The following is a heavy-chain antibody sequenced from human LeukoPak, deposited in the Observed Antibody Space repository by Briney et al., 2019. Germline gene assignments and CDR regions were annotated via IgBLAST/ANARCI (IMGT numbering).Heavy chain of an antibody. Sequence: SETLSLTCTVSGGSISSYYWSWIRQPPGKGLEWIGYIYYSGSTNYNPSLKRRVTISVDTSKNQFSLKLSSVTAADTAVYYCARVATTSRIYYYYYGMDVWGQGTTVTVSS. D-gene: IGHD5-12*01. V-gene: IGHV4-59*01. CDR1: GGSISSYY. CDR3: ARVATTSRIYYYYYGMDV. CDR2: IYYSGST. J-gene: IGHJ6*02.